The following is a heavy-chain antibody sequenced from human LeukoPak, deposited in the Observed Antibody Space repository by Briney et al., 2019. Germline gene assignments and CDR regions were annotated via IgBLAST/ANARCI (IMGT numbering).Heavy chain of an antibody. CDR3: ARDPYSGSRVGSHTWFDP. V-gene: IGHV3-7*01. J-gene: IGHJ5*02. D-gene: IGHD1-26*01. CDR1: GLTFSIHW. CDR2: INQDGSDK. Sequence: GGSLRLSCAASGLTFSIHWMNWVRQAPGKGLECVANINQDGSDKYYVDSVKGRFTISRDNTKSSLYLQINSLRAEDTAVYYCARDPYSGSRVGSHTWFDPWGQGTLVTVSS.